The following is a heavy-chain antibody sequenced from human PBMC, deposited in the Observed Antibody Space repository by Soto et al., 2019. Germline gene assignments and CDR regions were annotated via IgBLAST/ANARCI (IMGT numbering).Heavy chain of an antibody. CDR1: GGSFSGYY. J-gene: IGHJ4*02. CDR3: ARSDYYDSSGYLDY. V-gene: IGHV4-30-4*08. Sequence: PSETLSLTCAVYGGSFSGYYWSWIRQPPGKGLEWIGYIYYSGSTYYNPSLKSRVTISVDTSKNQFSLKLSSVTAADTAVYYCARSDYYDSSGYLDYWGQGTLVTVSS. CDR2: IYYSGST. D-gene: IGHD3-22*01.